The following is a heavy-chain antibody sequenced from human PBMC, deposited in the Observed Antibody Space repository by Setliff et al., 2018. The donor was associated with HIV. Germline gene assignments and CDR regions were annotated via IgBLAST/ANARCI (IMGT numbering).Heavy chain of an antibody. V-gene: IGHV4-4*09. CDR1: GGSISSYY. CDR2: IYTGGST. D-gene: IGHD2-8*02. CDR3: ARLIHTGLLYFDF. J-gene: IGHJ4*02. Sequence: KSSETLSLTCTVSGGSISSYYWTWIRQPPGKGLEWIGYIYTGGSTNYNPPLKSRVTISVDTSKNQFSLKLRSVTAADTAVYFCARLIHTGLLYFDFWGLGTLVTVSS.